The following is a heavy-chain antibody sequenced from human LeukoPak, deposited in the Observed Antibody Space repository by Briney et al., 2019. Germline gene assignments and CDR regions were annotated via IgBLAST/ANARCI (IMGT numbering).Heavy chain of an antibody. D-gene: IGHD3/OR15-3a*01. CDR3: AKEGTGIDY. CDR2: INPNSGGT. CDR1: GYSFSGSH. V-gene: IGHV1-2*02. Sequence: ASVKVSCKASGYSFSGSHIHCVRQAPGQGLEWMGLINPNSGGTNYAQKFQGRVTITRDTSISTSSLALCPLRSRDTAVYYCAKEGTGIDYWGQGTLVTVSS. J-gene: IGHJ4*02.